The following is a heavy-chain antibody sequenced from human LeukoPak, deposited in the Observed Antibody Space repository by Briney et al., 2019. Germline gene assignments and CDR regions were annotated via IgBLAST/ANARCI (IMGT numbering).Heavy chain of an antibody. D-gene: IGHD2-2*01. CDR3: ARDHYCSSTSCYENAFDI. CDR1: GGSISSSSYY. CDR2: IYTSGST. J-gene: IGHJ3*02. V-gene: IGHV4-61*02. Sequence: SETPSLTRTVSGGSISSSSYYWSWIRQPAGKGLEWIGRIYTSGSTNYNPSLKSRVTISVDTSKNQFSLKLSSVTAADTAVYYCARDHYCSSTSCYENAFDIWGQGTMVTVSS.